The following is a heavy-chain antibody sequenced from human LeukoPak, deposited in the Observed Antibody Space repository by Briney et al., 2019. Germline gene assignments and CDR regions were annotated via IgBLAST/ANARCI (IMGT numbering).Heavy chain of an antibody. J-gene: IGHJ4*02. CDR2: ISGSGGST. Sequence: TGGSLRLSCAASGFIFSSYAMSWVRQAPGKGLEWVSTISGSGGSTYYADSVKGRFTISRDNAKNTLYLQMNSLRAEDTAVYYCARSGGSSSLGYWGQGTLVTVSS. D-gene: IGHD6-6*01. CDR3: ARSGGSSSLGY. CDR1: GFIFSSYA. V-gene: IGHV3-23*01.